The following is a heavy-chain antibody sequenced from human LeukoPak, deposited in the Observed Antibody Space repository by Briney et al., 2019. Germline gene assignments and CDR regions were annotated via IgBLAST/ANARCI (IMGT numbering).Heavy chain of an antibody. CDR3: ASSNYYGSGSYYYYYGMDV. CDR2: IYYSGST. Sequence: PSQTLSLTCTVSGGSISSGDYYWSWIRQPPGKGLEWIGYIYYSGSTYYNPSLKSRVTISVDTSKNQFSLKLSSVTAADTAVYYCASSNYYGSGSYYYYYGMDVWGQGTTVTVSS. CDR1: GGSISSGDYY. V-gene: IGHV4-30-4*01. D-gene: IGHD3-10*01. J-gene: IGHJ6*02.